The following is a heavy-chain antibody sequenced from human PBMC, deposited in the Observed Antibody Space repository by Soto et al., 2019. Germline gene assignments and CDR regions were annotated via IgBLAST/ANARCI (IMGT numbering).Heavy chain of an antibody. J-gene: IGHJ4*02. D-gene: IGHD3-3*01. CDR3: ARVGAHYDFWSGYYIGY. V-gene: IGHV1-8*01. Sequence: QVQLVQSGAEVKKPGASVKVSCKASGYTFTSYDINWVRQATGQGLEWMGWMNPNSGNTGYAQKFQGRVTMTSNTSISTAYMELSSLRSEDTAVYYCARVGAHYDFWSGYYIGYWGQGTLVTVSS. CDR2: MNPNSGNT. CDR1: GYTFTSYD.